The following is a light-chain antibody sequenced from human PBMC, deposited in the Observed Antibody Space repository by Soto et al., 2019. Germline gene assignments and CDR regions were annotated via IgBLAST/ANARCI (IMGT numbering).Light chain of an antibody. CDR2: KDS. Sequence: SYELTQPPSVSVSPGQTARIPCSGDALPKQYAYWYQQKPGQAPVLVIYKDSERPSGIPERFSGSSSGITVTLTISGVQAEDEADYYCQSADSSGTYPYVFGTGTKLTVL. J-gene: IGLJ1*01. CDR1: ALPKQY. V-gene: IGLV3-25*03. CDR3: QSADSSGTYPYV.